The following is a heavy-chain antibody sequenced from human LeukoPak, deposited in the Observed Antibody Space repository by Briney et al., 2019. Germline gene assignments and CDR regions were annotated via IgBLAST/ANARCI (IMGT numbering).Heavy chain of an antibody. Sequence: GGSLRLSCAASGFTVSSNYMNWVRQAPGKGLEWVSVIYGGGNTYYADSVKGRFTISGDNSTNTVFLQMNSLRAEDTAVYYCAGASFYYDARALDPWGQGALVTVSS. V-gene: IGHV3-53*01. D-gene: IGHD3-22*01. CDR3: AGASFYYDARALDP. CDR2: IYGGGNT. CDR1: GFTVSSNY. J-gene: IGHJ5*02.